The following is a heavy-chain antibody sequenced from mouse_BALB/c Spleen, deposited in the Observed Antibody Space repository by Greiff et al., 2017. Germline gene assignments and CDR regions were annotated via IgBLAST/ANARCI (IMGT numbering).Heavy chain of an antibody. J-gene: IGHJ2*01. V-gene: IGHV1-7*01. CDR3: GRATLYGFDY. CDR2: INPSTGYT. CDR1: GYTFTSYW. Sequence: QVQLQQSGAELAKPGASVKMSCKASGYTFTSYWMHWVKQRPGQGLEWIGYINPSTGYTEYNQKFKDKATLTADKSSSTAYMQLSSLTSEDSAVYYCGRATLYGFDYWGQGTTLTVSS. D-gene: IGHD1-1*02.